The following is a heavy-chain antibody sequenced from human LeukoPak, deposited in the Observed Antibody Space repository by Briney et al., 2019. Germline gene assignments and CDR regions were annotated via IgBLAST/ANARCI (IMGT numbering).Heavy chain of an antibody. D-gene: IGHD1-26*01. CDR2: IYYSGST. V-gene: IGHV4-39*01. CDR3: ARHQGGATDYFDY. J-gene: IGHJ4*02. Sequence: PSETLSLTCTVSGGSISSSSYYWGWIRQPPGKGLEWIGSIYYSGSTYYNPSLKSRVTISVDTSKNQFSLKLSSVTAADTAVYYCARHQGGATDYFDYWGQGTLVTVSS. CDR1: GGSISSSSYY.